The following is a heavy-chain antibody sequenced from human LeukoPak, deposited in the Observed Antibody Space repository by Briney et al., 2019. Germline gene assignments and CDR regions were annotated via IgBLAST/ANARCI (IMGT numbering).Heavy chain of an antibody. CDR1: GYTFTSYY. V-gene: IGHV1-46*01. CDR2: INPSGGST. CDR3: ARVVDAAMGLEY. J-gene: IGHJ4*02. D-gene: IGHD5-18*01. Sequence: ASVTVSCKASGYTFTSYYMHWVRQAPGQGLEWMGIINPSGGSTSYAQKFQGRVTMTRDMSTSTVYMELSSLRSEDTAVYYCARVVDAAMGLEYWGQGTLVTVSS.